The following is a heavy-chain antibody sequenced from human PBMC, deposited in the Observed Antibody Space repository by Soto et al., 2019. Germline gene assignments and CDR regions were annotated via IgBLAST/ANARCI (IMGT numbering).Heavy chain of an antibody. CDR2: ISYDGSNK. V-gene: IGHV3-30-3*01. D-gene: IGHD6-13*01. CDR3: ARDLGSSLLDY. CDR1: GFTFSSYA. Sequence: QVQLVESGGGVVQPGRSLRLSCAASGFTFSSYAMHWVRQAPGKGLEWVAVISYDGSNKYYADSVKGRFTISRDNSKNTLYLQMNSLRSDDTAVYYCARDLGSSLLDYWGQGTLVTVSS. J-gene: IGHJ4*02.